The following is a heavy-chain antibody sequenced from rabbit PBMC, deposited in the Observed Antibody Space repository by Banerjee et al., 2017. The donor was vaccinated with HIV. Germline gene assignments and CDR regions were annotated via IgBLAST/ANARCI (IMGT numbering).Heavy chain of an antibody. Sequence: QSLEESGGDLVKPGASLTLTCTASGFSFSSSYYMCWVRQAPGKGLEWIACIYAGSSGSTYYASWAKGRFTISKTSSTTVTLQMTSLTGADTATYFCARRDYSSGLWGPGTLVTVS. V-gene: IGHV1S40*01. CDR2: IYAGSSGST. J-gene: IGHJ4*01. CDR3: ARRDYSSGL. D-gene: IGHD4-1*01. CDR1: GFSFSSSYY.